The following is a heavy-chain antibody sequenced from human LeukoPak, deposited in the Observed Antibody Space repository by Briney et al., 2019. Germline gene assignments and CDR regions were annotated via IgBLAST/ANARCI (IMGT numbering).Heavy chain of an antibody. CDR1: GFSFSSYG. CDR2: IWYDGSNK. CDR3: ARQPDDSSGWNNGHDFFDY. J-gene: IGHJ4*02. D-gene: IGHD6-19*01. Sequence: GGSLRLSCAASGFSFSSYGMEWVRQAPGKGLEWVALIWYDGSNKYYADSVKGRFTIPRDNSKNTLYLQMNSLGAEDTAVYYCARQPDDSSGWNNGHDFFDYWGQGTLVTVSS. V-gene: IGHV3-33*01.